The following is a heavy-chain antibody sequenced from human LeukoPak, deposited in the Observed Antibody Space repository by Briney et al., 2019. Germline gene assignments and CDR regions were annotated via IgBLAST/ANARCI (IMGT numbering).Heavy chain of an antibody. V-gene: IGHV1-24*01. CDR1: GYTLTELS. Sequence: ASVKVSCKVSGYTLTELSMHWVRQAPGKGLEWMGGFDPEDGETIYAQKFRGRVTMTEETSTDTAYMELSSLRSEDTAVYYCVSSSSWYFDYWGQGTLVTVSS. CDR2: FDPEDGET. J-gene: IGHJ4*02. D-gene: IGHD6-6*01. CDR3: VSSSSWYFDY.